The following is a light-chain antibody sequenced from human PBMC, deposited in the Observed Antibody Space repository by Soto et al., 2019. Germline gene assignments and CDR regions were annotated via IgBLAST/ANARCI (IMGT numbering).Light chain of an antibody. V-gene: IGKV3-11*01. J-gene: IGKJ4*01. CDR3: QQRTNWPLT. CDR1: QSVSSY. Sequence: EIVLTQSPATLSLSPGERATLSCRASQSVSSYLALYQQKPGQAPRLLIYDASNRAPGIPARFSGSGSGTDFTLTISSLEPEDFAVYYCQQRTNWPLTFGGGTKVEIK. CDR2: DAS.